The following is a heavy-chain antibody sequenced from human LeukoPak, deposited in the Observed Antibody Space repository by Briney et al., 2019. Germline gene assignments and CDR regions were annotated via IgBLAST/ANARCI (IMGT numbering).Heavy chain of an antibody. CDR3: ARAPHFFDTSGSRYYFDY. Sequence: SETLSLTCSVSGGSTTSYYWSWIRQSPGKGLEWIGYIHFSGSTNYNPSLKSRVTISVDTSKNQFSLNLSSVTAADTAVYYCARAPHFFDTSGSRYYFDYWGQGALVTVSS. CDR2: IHFSGST. J-gene: IGHJ4*02. CDR1: GGSTTSYY. V-gene: IGHV4-59*12. D-gene: IGHD3-22*01.